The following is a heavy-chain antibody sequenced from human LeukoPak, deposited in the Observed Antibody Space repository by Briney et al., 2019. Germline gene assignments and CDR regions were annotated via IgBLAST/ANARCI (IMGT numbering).Heavy chain of an antibody. CDR3: ARENSGHFDY. D-gene: IGHD5-12*01. V-gene: IGHV1-2*02. CDR1: GYTFTGYY. CDR2: INPNGGGT. J-gene: IGHJ4*02. Sequence: ASVKVSCKASGYTFTGYYMHWVRQAPGQGLEWVAWINPNGGGTNYAQQFQGRVTMTRDTSISTAYMELSRLRSDDTAVYYCARENSGHFDYWGQGILVTVSS.